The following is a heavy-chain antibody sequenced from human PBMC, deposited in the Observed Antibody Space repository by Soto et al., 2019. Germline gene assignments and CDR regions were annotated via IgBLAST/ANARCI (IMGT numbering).Heavy chain of an antibody. CDR1: GFIFSSYG. CDR3: AREAPYSSSTFDY. CDR2: IWDDGSNK. J-gene: IGHJ4*02. D-gene: IGHD6-13*01. V-gene: IGHV3-33*01. Sequence: QVQLVESGGGVVQPGRSLRLSCAASGFIFSSYGMHWVRQAPGKGLEWVAVIWDDGSNKYYADSVKGRFTISRDNSRNTLYLRMNSLRAEDTAVYYCAREAPYSSSTFDYWGQGTLVTVSS.